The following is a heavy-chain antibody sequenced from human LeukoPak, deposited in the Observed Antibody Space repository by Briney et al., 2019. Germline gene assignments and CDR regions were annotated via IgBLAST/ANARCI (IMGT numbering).Heavy chain of an antibody. J-gene: IGHJ5*01. CDR2: MSYSGNT. V-gene: IGHV4-4*07. Sequence: PSETLSLTCTVSGASITSYHWSWIRQPAGKGLEWIGRMSYSGNTDYNPSLKSRLTMSIDTSKNQFSLKLSSVTAADTAVYSGTSCYPYWYDSWGQGTLVTVSS. CDR1: GASITSYH. D-gene: IGHD2-2*01. CDR3: TSCYPYWYDS.